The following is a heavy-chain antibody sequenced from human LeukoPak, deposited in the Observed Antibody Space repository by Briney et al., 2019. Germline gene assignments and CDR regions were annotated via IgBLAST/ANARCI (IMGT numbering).Heavy chain of an antibody. CDR1: GFTFGDYG. D-gene: IGHD3-9*01. J-gene: IGHJ4*02. Sequence: PGGSLRLSCAASGFTFGDYGMSWVRQVPGKGLEWVSNINWNGGSTGYADSVKGRFTISRDNAKNSLYLQMNSLRAEDTALYYCARVNDILTGYYPFDYWGQGTLVTVSS. CDR3: ARVNDILTGYYPFDY. V-gene: IGHV3-20*04. CDR2: INWNGGST.